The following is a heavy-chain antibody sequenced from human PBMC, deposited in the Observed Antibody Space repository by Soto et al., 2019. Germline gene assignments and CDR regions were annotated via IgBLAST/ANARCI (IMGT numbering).Heavy chain of an antibody. J-gene: IGHJ5*02. Sequence: QVRLQESGPGLVKSSQTLSLTCTVSGDSIASGGYYWSWIRQNPGKGLEWIGYIYYSGSTYYNPSLKSRVTMSVDTSKNQFSLTLSSMTAADTAVYYCARELLSGWFDPWGQGTLVTVSS. CDR1: GDSIASGGYY. V-gene: IGHV4-31*03. CDR3: ARELLSGWFDP. D-gene: IGHD3-10*01. CDR2: IYYSGST.